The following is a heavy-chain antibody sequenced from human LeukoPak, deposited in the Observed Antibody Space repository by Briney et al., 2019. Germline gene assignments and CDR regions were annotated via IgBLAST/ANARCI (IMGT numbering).Heavy chain of an antibody. CDR3: ARLGYCSSTSCYPDY. CDR1: GYSISSLYY. J-gene: IGHJ4*02. V-gene: IGHV4-38-2*01. Sequence: SETLSLTCGVSGYSISSLYYWGWIRQPPGKGLEWITSIHHSGSTDYNPSLKSRVTISVDTSKNQFSLKLRYVTAADTAVYYCARLGYCSSTSCYPDYWGQGTLVTVSS. CDR2: IHHSGST. D-gene: IGHD2-2*01.